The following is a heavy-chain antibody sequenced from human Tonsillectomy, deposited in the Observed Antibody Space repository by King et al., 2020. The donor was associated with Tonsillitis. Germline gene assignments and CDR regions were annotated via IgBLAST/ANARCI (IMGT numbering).Heavy chain of an antibody. J-gene: IGHJ6*02. CDR1: GYTFTSYG. CDR2: ISAYNGNT. V-gene: IGHV1-18*04. CDR3: ARDGYGDYEGYYYYYGMDV. D-gene: IGHD4-17*01. Sequence: VQLVESGAEVKKPGASVKVSCKASGYTFTSYGISWVRQAPGQGLEWMGWISAYNGNTNYAQKLQGRVTMTTDTSTSTAYMELRSLRSDDTAVYYCARDGYGDYEGYYYYYGMDVWGQGTTVTVSS.